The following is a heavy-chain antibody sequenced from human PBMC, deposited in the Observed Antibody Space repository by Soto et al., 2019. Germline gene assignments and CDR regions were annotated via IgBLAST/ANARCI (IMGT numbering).Heavy chain of an antibody. CDR1: GGSIGSTDSY. V-gene: IGHV4-30-4*08. CDR3: ARGGSGWAEYFQH. CDR2: IYYTGGT. Sequence: QVQLQESGPGLVEPSQTLSLTCTVSGGSIGSTDSYWSWIRRPPGKGLEWIGYIYYTGGTSYNPSLKSRLTISLETSSNQFSRTLTSVTATDTGIYYCARGGSGWAEYFQHWGQGTLVAVSS. J-gene: IGHJ1*01. D-gene: IGHD2-15*01.